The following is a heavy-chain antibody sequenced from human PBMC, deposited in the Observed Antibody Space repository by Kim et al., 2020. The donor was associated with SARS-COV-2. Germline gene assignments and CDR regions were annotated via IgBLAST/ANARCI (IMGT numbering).Heavy chain of an antibody. CDR1: GFTFSSYG. J-gene: IGHJ6*02. Sequence: GGSLRLSCAASGFTFSSYGMHWVRQAPGKGLEWVAVISYDGSNKYYADSVKGRFTISRDNSKNTLYLQMNSLRAEDTAVYYCAKGRRQMQILYYYYGMDVWGQGTTVTVSS. CDR3: AKGRRQMQILYYYYGMDV. CDR2: ISYDGSNK. V-gene: IGHV3-30*18.